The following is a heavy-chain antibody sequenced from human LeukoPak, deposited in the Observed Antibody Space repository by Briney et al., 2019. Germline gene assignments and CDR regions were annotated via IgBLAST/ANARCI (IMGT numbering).Heavy chain of an antibody. CDR3: ARDFLHLGG. V-gene: IGHV3-30*04. Sequence: GGSLRLSCAASGFTFSSYAMHWVRQAPGKGLEWVAVISYDGSNKYYADSVKGRFTISRDNSKNTLYLQMNSLRAEDTAVYYCARDFLHLGGWGQGTMVTVSS. CDR1: GFTFSSYA. J-gene: IGHJ3*01. CDR2: ISYDGSNK. D-gene: IGHD3-16*01.